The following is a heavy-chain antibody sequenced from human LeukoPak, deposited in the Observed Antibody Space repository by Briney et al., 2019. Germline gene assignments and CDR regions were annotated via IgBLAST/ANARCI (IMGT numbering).Heavy chain of an antibody. CDR1: GASISSYY. V-gene: IGHV4-4*07. J-gene: IGHJ4*02. Sequence: SETLSLTCTVSGASISSYYWSWIRQPAGKGLEWIGRIYASGTTNYNPSLKGRVTMSVDTSKNQFSLNLSSVTAADTAMYYCARDIYYEGSGYTFDYWGQGTLVTVSS. CDR3: ARDIYYEGSGYTFDY. D-gene: IGHD3-22*01. CDR2: IYASGTT.